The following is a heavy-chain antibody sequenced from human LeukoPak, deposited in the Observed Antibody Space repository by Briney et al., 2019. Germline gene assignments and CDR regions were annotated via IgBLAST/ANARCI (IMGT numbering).Heavy chain of an antibody. D-gene: IGHD1-20*01. CDR3: ATNWNDGCFDY. CDR2: IIPILGIA. Sequence: SVKVSCKASGGTFSSYAISWVRRAPGQGLEWMGRIIPILGIANYAQKFQGRVTITADKSTSTAYMELSSLRSEDTAVYYCATNWNDGCFDYWGQGTLVTVSS. J-gene: IGHJ4*02. CDR1: GGTFSSYA. V-gene: IGHV1-69*04.